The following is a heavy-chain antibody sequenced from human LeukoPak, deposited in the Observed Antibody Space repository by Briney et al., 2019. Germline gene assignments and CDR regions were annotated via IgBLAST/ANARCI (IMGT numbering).Heavy chain of an antibody. CDR2: IYYSGST. CDR3: ARANDFWSGHYNLGVATSNNWFDP. D-gene: IGHD3-3*01. J-gene: IGHJ5*02. CDR1: GGSISSYY. V-gene: IGHV4-59*01. Sequence: SETLSLTCTVSGGSISSYYWSWIRQPPGKGLEWIGYIYYSGSTNYNPSLKSRVTISVDTSKNQFSLKLSSVTAADTAVYYCARANDFWSGHYNLGVATSNNWFDPWGQGTLVTVSS.